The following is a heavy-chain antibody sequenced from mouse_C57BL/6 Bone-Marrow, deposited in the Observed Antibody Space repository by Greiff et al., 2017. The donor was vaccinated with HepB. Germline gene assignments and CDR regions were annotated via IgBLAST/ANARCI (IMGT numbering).Heavy chain of an antibody. J-gene: IGHJ2*01. CDR2: IYPRSGNT. CDR3: ARSDYYGFYFDY. CDR1: GYTFTSYG. D-gene: IGHD1-1*01. V-gene: IGHV1-81*01. Sequence: QVQLQQSGAELARPGASVKLSCKASGYTFTSYGISWVKQRTGQGLEWIGEIYPRSGNTYYNEKFKGKATLTADKSSSTAYMELRSLTSEDSAVYLCARSDYYGFYFDYWGQGTTLTVFS.